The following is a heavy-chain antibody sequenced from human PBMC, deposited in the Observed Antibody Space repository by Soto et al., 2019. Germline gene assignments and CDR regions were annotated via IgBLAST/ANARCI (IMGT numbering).Heavy chain of an antibody. CDR2: IIPAFDRA. CDR3: ARDTREITRVRGVIPYYVYHMDV. J-gene: IGHJ6*02. Sequence: QVQLVQSGAEVKKPGSSVKVSCKASGGTFSKNAISWVRQAPGQGLEWMGGIIPAFDRANYAQKFQGRVTITADESTSTAYMDLSSLRSYDTAVYYCARDTREITRVRGVIPYYVYHMDVWGQGTTVTVSS. V-gene: IGHV1-69*01. CDR1: GGTFSKNA. D-gene: IGHD3-10*01.